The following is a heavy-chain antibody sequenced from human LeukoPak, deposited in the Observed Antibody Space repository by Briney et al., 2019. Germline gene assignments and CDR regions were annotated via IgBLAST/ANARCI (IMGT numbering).Heavy chain of an antibody. V-gene: IGHV4-34*01. CDR2: INHSGST. Sequence: PSETLTLTCAVYGGSFSGYYWSWIRQPPGKGLEWIGEINHSGSTNYNPSLKSRVTMSVDTSKNQFSLKLSSVTAADTAVYYCAAQHQLPYTWFDPWGQGTLVIVSS. D-gene: IGHD2-2*01. CDR3: AAQHQLPYTWFDP. CDR1: GGSFSGYY. J-gene: IGHJ5*01.